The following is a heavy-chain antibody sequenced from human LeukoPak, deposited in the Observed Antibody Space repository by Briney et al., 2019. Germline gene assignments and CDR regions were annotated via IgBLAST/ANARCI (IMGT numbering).Heavy chain of an antibody. Sequence: ASVKVSCKASGYTLTSYDINWVRQATGQGLEWMGWMNPNSGNTGYAQKFQGGVTMTRNTSISTAYMELSSLRSEDTAVYYCARAHYYDSSGYSNWFDPWGQGTLVTVSS. CDR3: ARAHYYDSSGYSNWFDP. D-gene: IGHD3-22*01. V-gene: IGHV1-8*01. CDR1: GYTLTSYD. J-gene: IGHJ5*02. CDR2: MNPNSGNT.